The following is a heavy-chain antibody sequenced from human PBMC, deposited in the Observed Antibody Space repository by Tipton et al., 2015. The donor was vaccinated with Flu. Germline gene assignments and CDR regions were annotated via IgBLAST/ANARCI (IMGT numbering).Heavy chain of an antibody. D-gene: IGHD1-1*01. CDR3: AREKGVTGTTLDS. V-gene: IGHV4-4*02. CDR2: IYYSGNT. J-gene: IGHJ5*01. Sequence: GSLRLSCSVSGDSIGSRYFWGWIRQPPGKGLEWIGEIYYSGNTNYNSSLKSRVTISVDKSKNQFSLHLTSVTAADTAMYYCAREKGVTGTTLDSWGQGALVTVSS. CDR1: GDSIGSRYF.